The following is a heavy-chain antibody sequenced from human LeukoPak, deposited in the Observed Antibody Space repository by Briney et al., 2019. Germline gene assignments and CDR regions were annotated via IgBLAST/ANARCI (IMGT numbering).Heavy chain of an antibody. Sequence: PSETLSLTCTVSGGSISSYYWSWIRQPPGKVLEWIGYIYYSGSTNYNPSLKSRVTISVDTSNNQFSLKLSSVTAADTAVYYCARCASSGYFSYYYYYMDVWGKGTTVTVSS. D-gene: IGHD3-22*01. CDR3: ARCASSGYFSYYYYYMDV. J-gene: IGHJ6*03. V-gene: IGHV4-59*01. CDR2: IYYSGST. CDR1: GGSISSYY.